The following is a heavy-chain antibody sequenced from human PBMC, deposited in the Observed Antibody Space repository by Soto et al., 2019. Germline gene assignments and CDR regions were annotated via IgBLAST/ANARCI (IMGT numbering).Heavy chain of an antibody. J-gene: IGHJ4*02. V-gene: IGHV3-74*01. CDR3: ARVVAHYNGSYRTIDY. Sequence: LRLSCAASGFTFRAYWMYWVRQSPGKVLVWVSRINGGGSTTSYADSVKGRFTVSRDNAKNTLYPQMNSLREEATAVYYCARVVAHYNGSYRTIDYWGQGTLVTVSS. CDR1: GFTFRAYW. CDR2: INGGGSTT. D-gene: IGHD1-26*01.